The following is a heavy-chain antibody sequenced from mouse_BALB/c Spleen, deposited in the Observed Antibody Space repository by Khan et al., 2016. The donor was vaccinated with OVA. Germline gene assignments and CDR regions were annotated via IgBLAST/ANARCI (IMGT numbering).Heavy chain of an antibody. CDR3: ARLEDI. CDR1: GFSLTSYG. V-gene: IGHV2-9*02. Sequence: VQFQESGPGLVAPSQSLSITCTVSGFSLTSYGVNWVRQPPGKGLEWLGVIWAGGSTNYNSDLMSRRSTSKANSNSQVFLKMNSLQTDDTTMSYCARLEDIWGQGTTLTVSS. J-gene: IGHJ2*01. CDR2: IWAGGST. D-gene: IGHD1-3*01.